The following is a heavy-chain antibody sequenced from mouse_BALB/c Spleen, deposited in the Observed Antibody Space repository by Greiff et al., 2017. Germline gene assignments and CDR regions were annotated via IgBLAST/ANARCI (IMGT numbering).Heavy chain of an antibody. Sequence: EVKVEESGGGLVQPGGSRKLSCAASGFTFSSFGMHWVRQAPEKGLEWVAYISSGSSTIYYADTVKGRFTISRDNPKNTLFLQMTSLRSEDTAMYYCARSPYGNYGYAMDYWGQGTSVTVSS. CDR2: ISSGSSTI. D-gene: IGHD2-1*01. V-gene: IGHV5-17*02. J-gene: IGHJ4*01. CDR1: GFTFSSFG. CDR3: ARSPYGNYGYAMDY.